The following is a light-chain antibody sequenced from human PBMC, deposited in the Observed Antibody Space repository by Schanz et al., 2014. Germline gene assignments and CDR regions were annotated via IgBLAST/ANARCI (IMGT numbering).Light chain of an antibody. V-gene: IGLV2-11*01. CDR1: SSDVGSYNY. Sequence: SALTQPRSVSGSPGQSVTISCTGASSDVGSYNYVSWYQQHPGKAPKVTIYGVSKRPSGVPDRFSGSKSGNTASLTISGLQAEDEGDYYCCSYAGSYTYVFGTGTKLTVL. CDR2: GVS. CDR3: CSYAGSYTYV. J-gene: IGLJ1*01.